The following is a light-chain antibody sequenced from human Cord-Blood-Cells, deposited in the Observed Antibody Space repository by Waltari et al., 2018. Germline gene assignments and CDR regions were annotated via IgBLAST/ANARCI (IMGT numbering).Light chain of an antibody. J-gene: IGLJ3*02. V-gene: IGLV2-23*02. CDR1: SSDVGSYNL. Sequence: QSALTQPASVSGSPGQSITISCTGTSSDVGSYNLVSWYQQHPGKAPKLIIYEVSKRPSGVSNRFSGSKSGNTASLTISVLQAEDEADYYCCSYAGSSTWVFGGGTKLTVL. CDR3: CSYAGSSTWV. CDR2: EVS.